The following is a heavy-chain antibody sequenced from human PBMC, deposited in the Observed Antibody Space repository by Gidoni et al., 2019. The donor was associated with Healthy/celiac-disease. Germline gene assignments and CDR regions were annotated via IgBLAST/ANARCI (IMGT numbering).Heavy chain of an antibody. D-gene: IGHD3-22*01. Sequence: QVQLVQSGAEVKKPGASVKVSCKASGYTFTSYYMHWVRQAPGQGLEWMGIINPSGGSTSYAQKFQGRVTMTRDTSTSTVYMGLSSLRSEDTAVYYCARGPLAYSSGYYYVPTPGYYGMDVWGQGTTVTVSS. CDR1: GYTFTSYY. CDR2: INPSGGST. CDR3: ARGPLAYSSGYYYVPTPGYYGMDV. J-gene: IGHJ6*02. V-gene: IGHV1-46*01.